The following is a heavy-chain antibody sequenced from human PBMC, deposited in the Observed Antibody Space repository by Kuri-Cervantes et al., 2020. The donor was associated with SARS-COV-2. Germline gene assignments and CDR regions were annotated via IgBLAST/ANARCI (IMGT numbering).Heavy chain of an antibody. CDR2: ISGSGGST. CDR1: GFTFSSYA. J-gene: IGHJ6*03. CDR3: ARVAGEGFIYYYYMDV. Sequence: GESLKISCAASGFTFSSYAMSWVRQAPGKGLEWVSAISGSGGSTYYADSVKGRFTISRDNSKNTLYLQMNSLRAEDTAVYYCARVAGEGFIYYYYMDVWGKGTTVTVSS. V-gene: IGHV3-23*01. D-gene: IGHD3-10*01.